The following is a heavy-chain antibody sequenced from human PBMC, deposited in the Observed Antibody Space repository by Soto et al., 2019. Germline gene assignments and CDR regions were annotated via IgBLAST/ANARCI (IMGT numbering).Heavy chain of an antibody. CDR1: GASISRYY. CDR2: FYYTGST. J-gene: IGHJ4*02. D-gene: IGHD6-19*01. V-gene: IGHV4-59*01. Sequence: SETLSLTCTVSGASISRYYWSWIRQSPGKGLEWIVYFYYTGSTIYNPSLKSRVTISVDTSKNQFSLKLSSVTAADMAVYYCARAGRRYSSGWYEDYWGQGTLVTVSS. CDR3: ARAGRRYSSGWYEDY.